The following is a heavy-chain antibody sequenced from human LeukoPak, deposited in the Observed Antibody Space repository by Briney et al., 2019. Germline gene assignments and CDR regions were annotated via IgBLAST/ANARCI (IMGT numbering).Heavy chain of an antibody. V-gene: IGHV4-30-2*01. D-gene: IGHD2-15*01. CDR2: IYHSGST. CDR3: ASPRDVVVVVDATSGYFDL. J-gene: IGHJ2*01. Sequence: PSETLSLTCAVSGGSISSGGYSWSWIRQPPGKGLEWIGYIYHSGSTYYNPPLKSRATISVDSSKNQFSLKLTSVTAADTAIYYCASPRDVVVVVDATSGYFDLWGRGTLVTVSS. CDR1: GGSISSGGYS.